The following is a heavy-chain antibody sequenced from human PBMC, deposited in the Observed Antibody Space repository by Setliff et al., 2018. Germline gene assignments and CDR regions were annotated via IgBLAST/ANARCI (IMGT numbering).Heavy chain of an antibody. J-gene: IGHJ4*02. CDR3: ARINFYVSSGYYYASDN. CDR2: INNYNTNT. D-gene: IGHD3-22*01. CDR1: GYTFTNYG. Sequence: GASVKVSCKASGYTFTNYGITWVRQAPGQGLEWMGWINNYNTNTKYAQKLQGRVTMTTDTSTSTAYMELRSLRSDDTAVYYCARINFYVSSGYYYASDNWGQGTLVT. V-gene: IGHV1-18*01.